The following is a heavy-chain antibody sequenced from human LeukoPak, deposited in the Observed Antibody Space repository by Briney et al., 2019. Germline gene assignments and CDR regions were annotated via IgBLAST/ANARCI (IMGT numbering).Heavy chain of an antibody. J-gene: IGHJ4*02. CDR3: ARQAAYYDSSGRAF. D-gene: IGHD3-22*01. CDR2: INSSSSYI. Sequence: GGSLRLSCAASGFTFSSYSMNWVRQAPGKGLEWVSSINSSSSYIYYADSVKGRFTISRDNAKNSLYLQMNSLRAGDAAVYYCARQAAYYDSSGRAFWGQGTLVTVSS. V-gene: IGHV3-21*01. CDR1: GFTFSSYS.